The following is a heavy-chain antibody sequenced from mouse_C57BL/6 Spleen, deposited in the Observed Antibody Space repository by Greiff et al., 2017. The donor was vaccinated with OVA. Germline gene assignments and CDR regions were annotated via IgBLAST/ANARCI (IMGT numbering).Heavy chain of an antibody. Sequence: QVQLQQPGAELVKPGASVKLSCKASGYTFTSYWMQWVKQRPGQGLEWIGTIDPSGSYTYYNKKFKGKATLTVDTSSSTAYMQLSPLTSEDSAVEYWGRRAAQATCDYWGQGTTLTVSS. D-gene: IGHD3-2*02. CDR3: GRRAAQATCDY. CDR2: IDPSGSYT. CDR1: GYTFTSYW. J-gene: IGHJ2*01. V-gene: IGHV1-50*01.